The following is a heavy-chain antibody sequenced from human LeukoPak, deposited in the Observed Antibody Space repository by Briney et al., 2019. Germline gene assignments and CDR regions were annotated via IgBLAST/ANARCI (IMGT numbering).Heavy chain of an antibody. Sequence: SETLSLTCAVSGGSISSGGYSWSWIRQPPGKGLEWIGYIYHSGSTNYNPSLKSRVTVSVDTSKNQFSLKLSSVTAADTAVYYCATTPGSGYDWGQGTLVTVSS. CDR2: IYHSGST. D-gene: IGHD5-12*01. J-gene: IGHJ4*02. CDR1: GGSISSGGYS. CDR3: ATTPGSGYD. V-gene: IGHV4-30-2*01.